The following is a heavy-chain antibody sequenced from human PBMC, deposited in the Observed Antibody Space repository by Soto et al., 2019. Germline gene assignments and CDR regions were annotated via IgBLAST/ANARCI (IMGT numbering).Heavy chain of an antibody. J-gene: IGHJ6*02. CDR1: GFTFSSYS. CDR2: ISSSSSYI. V-gene: IGHV3-21*01. Sequence: GGSLRLSCAASGFTFSSYSMKWVRQAPGKGLEWVSSISSSSSYIYYADSVKGRFTISRDNAKNSLYLQMNSLRAEDTAVYYCARVTIFGVVISFYYGMDVWGQGTTVTVSS. D-gene: IGHD3-3*01. CDR3: ARVTIFGVVISFYYGMDV.